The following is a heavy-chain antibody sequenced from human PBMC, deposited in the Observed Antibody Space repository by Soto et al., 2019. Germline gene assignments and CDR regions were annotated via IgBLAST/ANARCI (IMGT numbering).Heavy chain of an antibody. J-gene: IGHJ4*02. D-gene: IGHD6-19*01. Sequence: SETLSLTCSVAGGSISGSYWSWIRQSPGKGLEWLGYVYYTGSTNYSPSLRSRVSVSVDTSKNEFSLRLSSVTAADTAVYFCARSVAVPGAHIDYWGQGTQVTVSS. CDR2: VYYTGST. CDR3: ARSVAVPGAHIDY. CDR1: GGSISGSY. V-gene: IGHV4-59*01.